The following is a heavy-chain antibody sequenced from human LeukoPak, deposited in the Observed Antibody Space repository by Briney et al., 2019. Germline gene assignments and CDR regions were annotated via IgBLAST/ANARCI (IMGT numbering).Heavy chain of an antibody. J-gene: IGHJ4*02. CDR2: ISSNGGTT. Sequence: GGSLRLSCSASGFTFSAYTMHWVRQAPGKGLEYVSAISSNGGTTYYADSAKGRFTISGDNSKHRLYLQMSSLRGEDTAVYYCVKPFDYWGQGTLVTVS. CDR1: GFTFSAYT. V-gene: IGHV3-64D*06. CDR3: VKPFDY.